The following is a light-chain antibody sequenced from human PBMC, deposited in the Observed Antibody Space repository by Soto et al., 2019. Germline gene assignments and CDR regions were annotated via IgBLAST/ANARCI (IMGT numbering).Light chain of an antibody. Sequence: QSALTQPASVSGSPGQSMTISCTGTSSDVGSYNLVSWYQQHPGKAPKLMIYEGSKRPSGVSNRFSGSKSGNTASLTISGLQAEDEADYYCCSYAAGSTWVFGGGTKLTVL. V-gene: IGLV2-23*01. CDR2: EGS. J-gene: IGLJ2*01. CDR1: SSDVGSYNL. CDR3: CSYAAGSTWV.